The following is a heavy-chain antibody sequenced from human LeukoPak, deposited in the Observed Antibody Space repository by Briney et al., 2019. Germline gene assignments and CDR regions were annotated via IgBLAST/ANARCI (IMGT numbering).Heavy chain of an antibody. V-gene: IGHV4-59*01. Sequence: PSETLSLTCTVSGGSISSYYWSWIRQPPGKGLEWIGYIYYSGSTNYNPSLKSRVTISVDTSKNQFSLKLSSVTAADTAVYYCARDSAQSGSLFDYWGQGTLVTVSS. J-gene: IGHJ4*02. CDR3: ARDSAQSGSLFDY. CDR2: IYYSGST. CDR1: GGSISSYY. D-gene: IGHD1-26*01.